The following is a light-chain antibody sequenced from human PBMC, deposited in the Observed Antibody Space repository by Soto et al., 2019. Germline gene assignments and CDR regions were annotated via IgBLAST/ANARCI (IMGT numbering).Light chain of an antibody. Sequence: EMVLTQCPVTLSFSPRERSTLACMASQSVSGSYLAWYQQKSGQAPRLLIYGASSRATDIPDNFSGSGSGTDFILTISSLEPDDLAVYYCKQRSKWHPSTTFCQGTRLEIK. CDR3: KQRSKWHPSTT. CDR1: QSVSGSY. V-gene: IGKV3D-20*02. J-gene: IGKJ5*01. CDR2: GAS.